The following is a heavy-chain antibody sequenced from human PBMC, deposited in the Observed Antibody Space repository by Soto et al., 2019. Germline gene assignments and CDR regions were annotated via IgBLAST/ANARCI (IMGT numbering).Heavy chain of an antibody. V-gene: IGHV1-2*02. J-gene: IGHJ4*02. CDR3: TRQAKEFLIY. CDR2: INPNTGAT. Sequence: ASVKFSCKASGYTFTDYYMHWVQRAPGQGLEWMGWINPNTGATRYTQKFQGRVTMTRDTSISTAFLELSGLTSDDTAVYYCTRQAKEFLIYWGQGTQVTVSS. CDR1: GYTFTDYY.